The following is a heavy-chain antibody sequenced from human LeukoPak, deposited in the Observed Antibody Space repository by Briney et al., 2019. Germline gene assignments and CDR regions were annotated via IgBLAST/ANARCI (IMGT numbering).Heavy chain of an antibody. D-gene: IGHD2-15*01. J-gene: IGHJ4*02. V-gene: IGHV3-21*06. CDR1: GFTFSSYS. Sequence: GGSLRLSCAASGFTFSSYSMNWVRQASGKGLEWVSSISSDSNYIYYADSVKGRFTISRDNAKNSLYLQMNSLRAEDTAVYYCARDVSRISDYWGQGALVTVSS. CDR3: ARDVSRISDY. CDR2: ISSDSNYI.